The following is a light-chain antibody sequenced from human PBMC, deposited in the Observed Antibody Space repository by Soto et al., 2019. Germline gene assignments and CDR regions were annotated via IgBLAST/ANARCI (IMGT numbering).Light chain of an antibody. Sequence: EIPMTQSPSSLSASVGDRVTITCRASQSISNYLILYQQKPGRAPQVLIYAAATLQSGVPSRISGSGAGTTFTLTSTRLQPEDFATYYCQQSYSTWTFGHGTKVDIK. J-gene: IGKJ1*01. V-gene: IGKV1-39*01. CDR3: QQSYSTWT. CDR1: QSISNY. CDR2: AAA.